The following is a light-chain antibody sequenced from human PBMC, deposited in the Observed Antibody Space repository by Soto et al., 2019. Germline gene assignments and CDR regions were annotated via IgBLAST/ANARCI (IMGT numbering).Light chain of an antibody. CDR1: HSVSSS. CDR3: LHYNNWPWT. V-gene: IGKV3-15*01. CDR2: GAS. J-gene: IGKJ1*01. Sequence: EVVMTQSPATLSVSPGERATLSCRASHSVSSSLAWYQQKPGQAPRLLISGASTRAAGIPARFSGSGSGTEFTLTISSLQSEDFAVYYCLHYNNWPWTLGQGTKVDIK.